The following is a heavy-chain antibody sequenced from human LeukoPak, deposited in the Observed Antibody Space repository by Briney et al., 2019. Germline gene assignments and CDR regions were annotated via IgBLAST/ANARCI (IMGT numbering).Heavy chain of an antibody. Sequence: SETLSLTCTVSGGSISSTSYYWGWIRQPPGKGLEWIGSIYYSWDTYYNPSLKSRVTISVDTSKNQFSLKLSSVTAADTAVYYCARAQSNQMATKIWGQGTLVTVSS. CDR3: ARAQSNQMATKI. V-gene: IGHV4-39*07. CDR1: GGSISSTSYY. D-gene: IGHD5-24*01. J-gene: IGHJ4*02. CDR2: IYYSWDT.